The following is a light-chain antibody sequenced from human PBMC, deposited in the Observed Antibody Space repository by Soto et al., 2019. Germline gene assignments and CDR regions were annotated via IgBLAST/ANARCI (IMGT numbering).Light chain of an antibody. J-gene: IGKJ2*01. V-gene: IGKV2-30*01. CDR1: HSLDYSDGNTY. CDR3: MQGTHWPYT. CDR2: QIS. Sequence: DVVMTQSPLSLPVTLGQPASISCRSTHSLDYSDGNTYLSWFQQRPGQSPRRLIYQISDRDSGVPDRFSGSGSGTDFTLQISRVEAEDVGVYYCMQGTHWPYTFGHGTKLEIK.